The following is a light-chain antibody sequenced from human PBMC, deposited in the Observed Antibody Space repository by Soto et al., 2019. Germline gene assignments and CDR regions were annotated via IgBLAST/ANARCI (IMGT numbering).Light chain of an antibody. V-gene: IGKV1-39*01. CDR2: AAS. CDR1: QSIINY. J-gene: IGKJ2*01. Sequence: DIQMTQSPSSLSASVGDRVTITCRASQSIINYLNWYQQRPGKAPNLLIYAASSLQSEVSSRFSGSGSGTVFTLTISSLQPEDFATYYCQQSFITPYTFGQGTKLEI. CDR3: QQSFITPYT.